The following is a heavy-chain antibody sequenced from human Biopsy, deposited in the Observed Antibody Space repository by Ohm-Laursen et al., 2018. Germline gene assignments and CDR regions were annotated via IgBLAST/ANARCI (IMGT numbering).Heavy chain of an antibody. CDR1: GFTFSASA. Sequence: SLRLSCAASGFTFSASAVHWVRQASGKELEWVGRIRSKAKSYATAYAASVTGRFTISGDDSKNTTYLQMNSLKTEDTAVYYCALEGAGFDNWGQGTLVTVSS. J-gene: IGHJ4*02. CDR3: ALEGAGFDN. CDR2: IRSKAKSYAT. D-gene: IGHD3-10*01. V-gene: IGHV3-73*01.